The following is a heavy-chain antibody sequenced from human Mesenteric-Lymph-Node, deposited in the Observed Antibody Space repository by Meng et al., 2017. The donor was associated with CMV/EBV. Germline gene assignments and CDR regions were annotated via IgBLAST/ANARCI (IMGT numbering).Heavy chain of an antibody. D-gene: IGHD2-21*01. Sequence: ASVKVSCKASGYTFIGYYMNWVRQVPGQGLEWMGWVNPRTGDTNYAQKLQGRVTMTRDTSISTVYVELSRLRSDDTAVYYCSRSCSVGDCYYFDYWGQGSLVTVSS. CDR1: GYTFIGYY. V-gene: IGHV1-2*02. CDR3: SRSCSVGDCYYFDY. CDR2: VNPRTGDT. J-gene: IGHJ4*02.